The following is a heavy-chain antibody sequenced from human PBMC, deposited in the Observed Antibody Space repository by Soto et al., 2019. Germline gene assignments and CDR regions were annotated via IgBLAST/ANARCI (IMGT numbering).Heavy chain of an antibody. CDR2: ITDSGVST. Sequence: GGCLRVSCGASGFAFSTSALRWVRQAPGKGLEWVSSITDSGVSTYYTDSVKGRFTISRDNYKKTLYLQMNSLRAEDTAVYYCALDYYGSGSYPNDAFDIWGQGTMVTVSS. CDR3: ALDYYGSGSYPNDAFDI. D-gene: IGHD3-10*01. CDR1: GFAFSTSA. V-gene: IGHV3-23*01. J-gene: IGHJ3*02.